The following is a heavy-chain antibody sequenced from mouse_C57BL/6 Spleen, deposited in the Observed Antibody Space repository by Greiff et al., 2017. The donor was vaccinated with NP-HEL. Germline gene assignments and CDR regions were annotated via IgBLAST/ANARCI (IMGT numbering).Heavy chain of an antibody. Sequence: DVKLQESGPELVKPGASVKISCKASGYSFTGYYMNWVKQSPEKSLEWIGEINPSTGGTTYNQKFKAKATLTVDKSSSTAYMQLKSLTSEASAVYYCARDSSGFFAYWGQGTLVTVSA. V-gene: IGHV1-42*01. J-gene: IGHJ3*01. D-gene: IGHD3-2*02. CDR1: GYSFTGYY. CDR2: INPSTGGT. CDR3: ARDSSGFFAY.